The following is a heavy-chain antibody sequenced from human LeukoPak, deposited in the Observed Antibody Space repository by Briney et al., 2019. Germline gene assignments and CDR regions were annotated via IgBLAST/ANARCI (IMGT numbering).Heavy chain of an antibody. D-gene: IGHD2-15*01. CDR1: GGTFSSYA. CDR2: IIPIFGTA. J-gene: IGHJ5*02. CDR3: ARMTMSGRDNWFDP. Sequence: SVKVSCKASGGTFSSYAISWVRQAPGQGLEWMGGIIPIFGTANYAQKFQGRVTISRNTSMNTAYMELSSLTSEDTAVYYCARMTMSGRDNWFDPWGQGTLVTVSS. V-gene: IGHV1-69*05.